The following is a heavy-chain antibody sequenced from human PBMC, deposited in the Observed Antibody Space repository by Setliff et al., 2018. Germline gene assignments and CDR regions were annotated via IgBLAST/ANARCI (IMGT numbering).Heavy chain of an antibody. CDR3: ARVKIAILPAAIDY. CDR1: GGSISSSSYY. V-gene: IGHV4-39*07. J-gene: IGHJ4*02. Sequence: SETLSLTCTVSGGSISSSSYYWGWIRQPPGKGLEWIGSIYYSGSTYYNPSLKSRVTISVDASKNQFSLKLSSVTAADTAVYYCARVKIAILPAAIDYWGQGTPVTVSS. D-gene: IGHD2-2*01. CDR2: IYYSGST.